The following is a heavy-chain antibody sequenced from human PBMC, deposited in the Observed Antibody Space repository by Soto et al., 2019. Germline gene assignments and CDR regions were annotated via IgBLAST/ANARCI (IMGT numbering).Heavy chain of an antibody. J-gene: IGHJ1*01. V-gene: IGHV1-18*04. Sequence: ASVKVSCKASGYTFTSYGISWVRQAPGQGLEWMGWISAYNGNTNYAQKLQGRVTMTTDTSTSTAYMELRSLRSDDTAVYYCARGDYYDSRGYYGYFQHWGQGTPVTVSS. CDR1: GYTFTSYG. CDR3: ARGDYYDSRGYYGYFQH. D-gene: IGHD3-22*01. CDR2: ISAYNGNT.